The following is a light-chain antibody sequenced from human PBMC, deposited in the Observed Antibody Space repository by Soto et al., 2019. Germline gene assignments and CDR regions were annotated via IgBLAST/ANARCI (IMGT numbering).Light chain of an antibody. CDR1: SSDIGTYDF. V-gene: IGLV2-14*01. J-gene: IGLJ2*01. CDR2: EVT. CDR3: GSYAKDRALL. Sequence: QSALTQPASVSGSPGQSITISCTGTSSDIGTYDFVSWYQQHPGTAPKLILYEVTNRPPGLSDRVSGSKSGNTASLLISGLQADDEADYFCGSYAKDRALLFGGGTKLTVL.